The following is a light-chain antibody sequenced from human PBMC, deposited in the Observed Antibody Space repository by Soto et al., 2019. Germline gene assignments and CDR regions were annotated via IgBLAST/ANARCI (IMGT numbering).Light chain of an antibody. V-gene: IGLV4-69*01. CDR2: LDSDGSH. Sequence: QPVLTQSPSASASLGASVKLTCTLRSGHSSYAIAWHQQQPEKGPRYLMKLDSDGSHTKGDAIPDRFSGSSSGAERYLTISSLQSEDDADYYCQTWGTGIHVVFGGGTKLTVL. CDR1: SGHSSYA. J-gene: IGLJ2*01. CDR3: QTWGTGIHVV.